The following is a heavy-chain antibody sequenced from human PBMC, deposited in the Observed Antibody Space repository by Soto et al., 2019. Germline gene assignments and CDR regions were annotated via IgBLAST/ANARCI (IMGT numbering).Heavy chain of an antibody. Sequence: GGSLRLSCAASGFTFSSYWMHWVRQAPGKGLVWVSRINSDGSSTSYADSVKGRFTISRDNAKNTLYLQMNSLRAEDTAVYYCARDSYYYGSGSYLIPPYYYYGMDVWGQGTTVTVS. CDR2: INSDGSST. V-gene: IGHV3-74*01. D-gene: IGHD3-10*01. CDR1: GFTFSSYW. J-gene: IGHJ6*02. CDR3: ARDSYYYGSGSYLIPPYYYYGMDV.